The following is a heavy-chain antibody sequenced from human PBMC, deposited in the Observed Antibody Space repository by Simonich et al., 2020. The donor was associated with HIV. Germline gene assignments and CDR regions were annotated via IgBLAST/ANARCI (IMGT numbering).Heavy chain of an antibody. J-gene: IGHJ4*02. Sequence: QVRLVQSGTEVKKPGASVKVSCKASGYTFTNYGITWVRQAPGQGLEWMGWVRTFGGDTKYSQNLQGRVTMTTDTSTTTVYMELRSLRSDDTAIYYCARGQPYFDYWGQGTLVTVSS. CDR1: GYTFTNYG. CDR3: ARGQPYFDY. CDR2: VRTFGGDT. V-gene: IGHV1-18*01.